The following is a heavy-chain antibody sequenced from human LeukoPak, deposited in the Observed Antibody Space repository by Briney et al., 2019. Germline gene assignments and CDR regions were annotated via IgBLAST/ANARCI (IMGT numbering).Heavy chain of an antibody. CDR1: GYSFTDYG. CDR2: IGAGNGNT. V-gene: IGHV1-3*01. D-gene: IGHD1-1*01. Sequence: GASVKVSCKASGYSFTDYGVHWGRQAPGQRLEWLGCIGAGNGNTKYSQKFQGRVTITRDTSASTAYMELRGLRSADTAVYYCARMEWNDFGDYYYYGMDVWGKGTTVTVSS. J-gene: IGHJ6*04. CDR3: ARMEWNDFGDYYYYGMDV.